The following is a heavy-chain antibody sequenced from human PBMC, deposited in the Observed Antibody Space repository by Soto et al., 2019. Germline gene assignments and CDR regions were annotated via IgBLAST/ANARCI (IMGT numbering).Heavy chain of an antibody. CDR3: ARGLSSSWSEFDY. D-gene: IGHD6-13*01. Sequence: EVQLVESGGGLVKPGGSLRLSCAASGFTFSSYSMNWVRQAPGKGLEWVSSISSSSSYIYYADSVKGRFTISRDNAKNSLYLQMNSLRAEDTAVYYCARGLSSSWSEFDYWGQGTLVTVSS. CDR1: GFTFSSYS. J-gene: IGHJ4*02. V-gene: IGHV3-21*01. CDR2: ISSSSSYI.